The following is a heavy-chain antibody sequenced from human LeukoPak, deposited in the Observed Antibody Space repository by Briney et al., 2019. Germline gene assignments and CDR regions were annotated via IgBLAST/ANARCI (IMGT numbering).Heavy chain of an antibody. Sequence: PGGSLRLSCAASGFTVSSNYMSWVRQAPGKGLEWVSLIYSGGSTYYADSVKGRFTISRDNSKNPLYLQMNTLRAEDTAVYYCARGNTVTYFVSWGQGTLVTVSS. V-gene: IGHV3-53*01. D-gene: IGHD4-17*01. CDR3: ARGNTVTYFVS. J-gene: IGHJ5*02. CDR2: IYSGGST. CDR1: GFTVSSNY.